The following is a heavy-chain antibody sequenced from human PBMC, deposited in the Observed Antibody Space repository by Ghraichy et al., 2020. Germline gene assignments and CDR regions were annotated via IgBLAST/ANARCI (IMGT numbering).Heavy chain of an antibody. CDR2: INHSGST. CDR1: GGSFSGYY. Sequence: SETLSLTCAVYGGSFSGYYWSWIRQPPGKGLEWIGEINHSGSTNYNPSLKSRVTISVDTSKNQFSLKLSSVTAADTAVYYCARGSESRYWGQGTLVTVSS. V-gene: IGHV4-34*01. CDR3: ARGSESRY. D-gene: IGHD6-19*01. J-gene: IGHJ4*02.